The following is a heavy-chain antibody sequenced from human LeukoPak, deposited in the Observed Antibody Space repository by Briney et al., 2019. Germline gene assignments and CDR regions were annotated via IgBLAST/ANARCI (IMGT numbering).Heavy chain of an antibody. V-gene: IGHV1-2*02. Sequence: GASVKVSCKASGYTFIVYHMHWVRQAPGQGLEWMGWINPNSGDTNFAQKLQGRVTMTTDTSTSTAYMELRSLRSDDTAVYYCARDRYCSGGSCYSGRAYWGQGTLVTVSS. CDR1: GYTFIVYH. CDR3: ARDRYCSGGSCYSGRAY. J-gene: IGHJ4*02. CDR2: INPNSGDT. D-gene: IGHD2-15*01.